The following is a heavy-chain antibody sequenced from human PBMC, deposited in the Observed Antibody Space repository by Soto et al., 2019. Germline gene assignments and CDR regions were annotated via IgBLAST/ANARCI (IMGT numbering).Heavy chain of an antibody. CDR3: ANWRFDS. CDR2: TYYRSKWFH. Sequence: SQTLSLTCAISGDNVSSNNAAWNWIRQSPSRGPEWLGRTYYRSKWFHGYAISLTGRITINPDTSKNQFPLQLNSVTPEDTAVYYCANWRFDSWGPGTQVTVSS. D-gene: IGHD1-1*01. J-gene: IGHJ4*02. V-gene: IGHV6-1*01. CDR1: GDNVSSNNAA.